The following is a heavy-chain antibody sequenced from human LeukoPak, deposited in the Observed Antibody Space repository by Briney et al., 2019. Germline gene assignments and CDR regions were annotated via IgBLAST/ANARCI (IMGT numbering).Heavy chain of an antibody. V-gene: IGHV3-21*01. D-gene: IGHD3-3*01. CDR2: ISSSSSYI. CDR1: GFTFSSYE. Sequence: GSLRLSCAASGFTFSSYEMNWVRQAPGKGLEWVSSISSSSSYIYYADSVKGRFTISRDNAKNSLYLQMNSLRAEDTAVYYCASTPVRSGQDYWGQGTLVTVSS. CDR3: ASTPVRSGQDY. J-gene: IGHJ4*02.